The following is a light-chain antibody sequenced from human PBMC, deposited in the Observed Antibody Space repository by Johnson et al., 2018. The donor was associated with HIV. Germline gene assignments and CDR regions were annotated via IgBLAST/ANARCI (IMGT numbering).Light chain of an antibody. J-gene: IGLJ1*01. Sequence: QSVLTQPPSVSAAPGQKVTISCSGGGSNIEVNSVSWYQQLPGTAPRVLIYENNKRPSGIPDRFSGSKSGTSATLGITGLQTGDEATYYCVTCERSLSAQYVFGTGTKVT. V-gene: IGLV1-51*02. CDR3: VTCERSLSAQYV. CDR2: ENN. CDR1: GSNIEVNS.